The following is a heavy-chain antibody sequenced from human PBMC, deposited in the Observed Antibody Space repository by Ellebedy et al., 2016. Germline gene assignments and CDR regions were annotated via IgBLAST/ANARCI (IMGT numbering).Heavy chain of an antibody. D-gene: IGHD3-22*01. V-gene: IGHV3-23*01. Sequence: GGSLRLXXAASGFTFSSYAMSWVRQAPGKGLEWVSSISGSGSGTYYADSVKGRFTISRDSSKNTIFLQINSLRAEDTAVYYCASAPRSSGYRGYCDYWGQGTLVTVSS. CDR2: ISGSGSGT. J-gene: IGHJ4*02. CDR1: GFTFSSYA. CDR3: ASAPRSSGYRGYCDY.